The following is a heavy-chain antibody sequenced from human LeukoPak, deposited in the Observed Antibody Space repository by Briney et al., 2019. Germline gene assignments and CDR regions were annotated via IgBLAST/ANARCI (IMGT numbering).Heavy chain of an antibody. CDR3: SGSPAAVTPFDN. J-gene: IGHJ4*02. Sequence: SETLSLTCTVSGGSISSYYWSWIRQPPGKGLEWIGWIYYSGITDYNPSLTTRVTTSVDTSKNQPPLRLRSGTAADTAAFYCSGSPAAVTPFDNRGQGILVIVSS. CDR1: GGSISSYY. D-gene: IGHD4-17*01. V-gene: IGHV4-59*01. CDR2: IYYSGIT.